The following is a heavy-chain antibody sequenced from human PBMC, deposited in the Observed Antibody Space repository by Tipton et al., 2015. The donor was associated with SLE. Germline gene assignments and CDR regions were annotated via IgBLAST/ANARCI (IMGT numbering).Heavy chain of an antibody. D-gene: IGHD2-2*01. CDR1: GGSFSGYY. Sequence: TLSLTCAVYGGSFSGYYWSWIRQPPGKGLEWIGEINHSGSTNYNPSLKSRVTISVHTAKNQFSLKLSSVPAADTAVYYCARVQVVPKNRGQGTLVTVSP. CDR2: INHSGST. V-gene: IGHV4-34*01. CDR3: ARVQVVPKN. J-gene: IGHJ4*02.